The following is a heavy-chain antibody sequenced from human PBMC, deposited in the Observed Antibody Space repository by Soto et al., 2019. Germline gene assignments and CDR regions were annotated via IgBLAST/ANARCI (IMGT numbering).Heavy chain of an antibody. J-gene: IGHJ4*02. CDR2: LSDYNGNT. V-gene: IGHV1-18*01. CDR1: GYTFTSYG. CDR3: ARDHNCSGGSCSHFDY. D-gene: IGHD2-15*01. Sequence: QVQLVQSGAEVKKPGASVKVSCKASGYTFTSYGISWGRQAPGQGVEWMGWLSDYNGNTNYAQKLQGRVTKTTDTSPSTAYMELRRLSSDDPAVYYCARDHNCSGGSCSHFDYWGQGTLVTVSS.